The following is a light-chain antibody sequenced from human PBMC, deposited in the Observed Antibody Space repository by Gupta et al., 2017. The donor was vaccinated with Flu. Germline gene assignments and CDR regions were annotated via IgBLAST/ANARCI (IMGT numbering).Light chain of an antibody. Sequence: APVLLFYDERDRHSGAPERVSGSNTGNTATLTITGVEAGEEADYYCQVWDASSNSRWVFGGGTKLTVL. CDR2: DER. CDR3: QVWDASSNSRWV. J-gene: IGLJ3*02. V-gene: IGLV3-21*02.